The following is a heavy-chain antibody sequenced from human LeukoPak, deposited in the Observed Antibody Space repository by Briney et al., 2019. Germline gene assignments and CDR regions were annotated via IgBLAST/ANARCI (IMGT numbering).Heavy chain of an antibody. J-gene: IGHJ4*02. CDR2: IKQDGSEK. CDR3: ARDAKLGY. CDR1: GFTSSNYW. V-gene: IGHV3-7*05. Sequence: PGGSLRLSCAASGFTSSNYWMSWVRQAPGKGLEWVANIKQDGSEKYYVDSVKGRFTISRDNAKNSLYLQMNSLRAEDTAVYYCARDAKLGYWGQGTLVTVSS. D-gene: IGHD4/OR15-4a*01.